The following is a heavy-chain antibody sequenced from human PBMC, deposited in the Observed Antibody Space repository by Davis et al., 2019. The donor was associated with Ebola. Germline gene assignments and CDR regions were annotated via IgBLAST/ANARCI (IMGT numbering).Heavy chain of an antibody. CDR2: IYYSGST. V-gene: IGHV4-59*01. CDR1: GGSISSYY. CDR3: AREGVADNWGFDY. Sequence: MPSETLSLTCTVSGGSISSYYWSWIRQPPGKGLEWIGEIYYSGSTNYNPSLKSRVTISVDTSKNQFSLKLSSVTATDTAMYYCAREGVADNWGFDYWGQGTLVTVSS. J-gene: IGHJ4*02. D-gene: IGHD1-1*01.